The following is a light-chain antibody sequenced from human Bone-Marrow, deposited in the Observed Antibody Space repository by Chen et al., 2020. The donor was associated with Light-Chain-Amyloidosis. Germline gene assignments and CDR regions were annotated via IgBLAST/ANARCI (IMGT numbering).Light chain of an antibody. CDR2: EAS. Sequence: DVQMTQFPSSLSSSVGDRVTITCQARQDITNYLNWYQQKPGKAPKLLISEASNLERGVPSRISGSRSGTDYTLTITSLQPEDIATYYCQQYDNLPITFGRGTRLEIK. V-gene: IGKV1-33*01. CDR3: QQYDNLPIT. CDR1: QDITNY. J-gene: IGKJ5*01.